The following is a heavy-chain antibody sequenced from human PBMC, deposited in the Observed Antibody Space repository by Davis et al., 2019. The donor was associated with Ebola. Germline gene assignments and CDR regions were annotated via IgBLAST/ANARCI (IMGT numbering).Heavy chain of an antibody. Sequence: PSETLSLTCTVSGGSISSHYWSWIRQPPGKGLEWIGYIYYSGSTNYNPSLKSRVTISVDTSKNQFSLKLSSVTAADTAVYYCARESGKAYDFWSGYYGRWFDPWGQGTLVTVSS. D-gene: IGHD3-3*01. CDR3: ARESGKAYDFWSGYYGRWFDP. CDR1: GGSISSHY. V-gene: IGHV4-59*11. J-gene: IGHJ5*02. CDR2: IYYSGST.